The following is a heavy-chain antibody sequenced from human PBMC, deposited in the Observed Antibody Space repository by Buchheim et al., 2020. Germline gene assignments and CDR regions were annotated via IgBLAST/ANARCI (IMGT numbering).Heavy chain of an antibody. CDR3: ARGYYYDSSGYYTFSYYFDY. CDR2: ISYDGSNK. J-gene: IGHJ4*02. D-gene: IGHD3-22*01. V-gene: IGHV3-30-3*01. CDR1: GFTFSSYA. Sequence: QVQLVESGGGVAQTGRSLRLSCAASGFTFSSYAMHWVRQAPGKGLEWVAIISYDGSNKYYADSVKGRFTISRDNSKNTLYLQMNSLRAEDTAVYYCARGYYYDSSGYYTFSYYFDYWGQGTL.